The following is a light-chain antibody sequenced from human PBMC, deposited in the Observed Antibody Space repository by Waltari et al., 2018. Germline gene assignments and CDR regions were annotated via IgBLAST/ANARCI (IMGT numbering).Light chain of an antibody. CDR3: QESFSAPMHS. CDR2: GAS. J-gene: IGKJ2*03. CDR1: QSINNY. Sequence: DIQMTQSPSSLSASVGDRVTITCRASQSINNYLNWYQQKPGKAPRVLIYGASSLQRGVPSRFSGSGSGSNFTLTIKNLQPEDFATYYCQESFSAPMHSFGQGTKLEI. V-gene: IGKV1-39*01.